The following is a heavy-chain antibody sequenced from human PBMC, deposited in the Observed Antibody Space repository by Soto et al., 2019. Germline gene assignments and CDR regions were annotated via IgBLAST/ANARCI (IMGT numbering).Heavy chain of an antibody. CDR1: GYTFTSYD. CDR3: ARGRVLRFLEWLLYFDY. Sequence: ASVKVSCKASGYTFTSYDINWVRQATGQGLEWMGWMNPNSGNTGYAQKFQGRVTMTRNTSISTAYMELSSLRSEDTVVYYCARGRVLRFLEWLLYFDYWGQGTLVTVSS. D-gene: IGHD3-3*01. J-gene: IGHJ4*02. CDR2: MNPNSGNT. V-gene: IGHV1-8*01.